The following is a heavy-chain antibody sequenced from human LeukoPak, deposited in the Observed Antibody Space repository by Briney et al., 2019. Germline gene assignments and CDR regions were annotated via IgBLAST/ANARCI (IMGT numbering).Heavy chain of an antibody. Sequence: ASVKVSCKASGYTFTRYGISWVRQAPGQGLEWMGGIIPIFGTANYAQKFQGRVTITTDESTSTAYMGLSSLRSEDTAVYYCATPIHNYYYYYMDVWGKGTTVTVSS. CDR3: ATPIHNYYYYYMDV. CDR1: GYTFTRYG. J-gene: IGHJ6*03. V-gene: IGHV1-69*05. D-gene: IGHD2-2*02. CDR2: IIPIFGTA.